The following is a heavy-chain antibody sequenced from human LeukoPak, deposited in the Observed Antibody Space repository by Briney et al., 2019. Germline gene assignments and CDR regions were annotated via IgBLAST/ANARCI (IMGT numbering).Heavy chain of an antibody. V-gene: IGHV4-39*01. D-gene: IGHD2-8*01. Sequence: MTSETLSLTCTVSGGSISSSIYYWGWIRQPPGKGLEWIGSIYYTGSTYYNPSLKSRVTISVDTSNNQFSLKLISVTATDTAVYFCARWSPGVNSADVFDIWGQGTMVSVSS. CDR1: GGSISSSIYY. CDR3: ARWSPGVNSADVFDI. J-gene: IGHJ3*02. CDR2: IYYTGST.